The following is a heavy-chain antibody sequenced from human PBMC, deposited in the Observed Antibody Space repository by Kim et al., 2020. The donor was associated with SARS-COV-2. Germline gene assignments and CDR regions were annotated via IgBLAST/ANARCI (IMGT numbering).Heavy chain of an antibody. Sequence: AQKFQGRVTITAGESTSTSYMELSSLRSEDTAVYYCAGDFSQWYYSYFDYWGQGTLVTVSS. V-gene: IGHV1-69*01. D-gene: IGHD3-10*01. J-gene: IGHJ4*02. CDR3: AGDFSQWYYSYFDY.